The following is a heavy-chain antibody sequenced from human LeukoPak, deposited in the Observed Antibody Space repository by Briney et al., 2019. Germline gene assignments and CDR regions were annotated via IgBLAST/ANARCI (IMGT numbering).Heavy chain of an antibody. CDR1: GFTFSSYA. Sequence: PGGSLGLSCAASGFTFSSYAMSWVRQAPGKGLEWVSAISGSGGSTYYADSVKGRFTISRDNSKNTLYLQMNSLRAEDTAVYYCARLGPLRYFDWFQAGFDYWGQGTLVTVSS. CDR2: ISGSGGST. J-gene: IGHJ4*02. CDR3: ARLGPLRYFDWFQAGFDY. D-gene: IGHD3-9*01. V-gene: IGHV3-23*01.